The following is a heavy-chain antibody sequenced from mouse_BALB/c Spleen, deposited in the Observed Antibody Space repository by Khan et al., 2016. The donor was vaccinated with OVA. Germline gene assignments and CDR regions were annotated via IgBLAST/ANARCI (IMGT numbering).Heavy chain of an antibody. V-gene: IGHV1-5*01. CDR2: IYPGISDT. J-gene: IGHJ2*01. Sequence: VQLKQSGTVLARPGASVKMSCKASGYSFTSYWMHWVKQRPGKGLEWIGAIYPGISDTRYNQKFKGKAKLTAVTSASTAYMEFSSLTNEDSAVYYCTRSYDSYYFDYWGQGTTLTVSS. CDR1: GYSFTSYW. CDR3: TRSYDSYYFDY. D-gene: IGHD2-4*01.